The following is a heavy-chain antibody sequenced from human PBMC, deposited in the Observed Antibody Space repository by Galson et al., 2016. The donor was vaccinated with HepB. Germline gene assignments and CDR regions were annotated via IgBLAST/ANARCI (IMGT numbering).Heavy chain of an antibody. CDR2: ISPYNGNT. Sequence: SVKVSCKASGYTFTTYGISWVRQAPGQGLEWMGWISPYNGNTNYAQKLQGRVTMTTDTSTSTAEMELKRLRSDDTAVYYCARDRLRLTVVMAPDSWGQGTLVTVSS. CDR1: GYTFTTYG. CDR3: ARDRLRLTVVMAPDS. J-gene: IGHJ4*02. D-gene: IGHD4-23*01. V-gene: IGHV1-18*04.